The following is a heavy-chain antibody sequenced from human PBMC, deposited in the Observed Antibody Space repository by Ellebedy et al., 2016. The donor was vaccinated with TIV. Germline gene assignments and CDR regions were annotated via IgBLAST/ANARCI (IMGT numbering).Heavy chain of an antibody. Sequence: PGGSLRLSCAASGFTFTQYWLHWVRQAPGKGPVWVARINSDGSGTTYADSVKGRFTIPRDNAKNSLFLQMNSLRADDTAVYYCARSPYTGYSDLGFDYWGQGSLVTVSS. V-gene: IGHV3-74*01. CDR2: INSDGSGT. D-gene: IGHD2-2*02. CDR3: ARSPYTGYSDLGFDY. J-gene: IGHJ4*02. CDR1: GFTFTQYW.